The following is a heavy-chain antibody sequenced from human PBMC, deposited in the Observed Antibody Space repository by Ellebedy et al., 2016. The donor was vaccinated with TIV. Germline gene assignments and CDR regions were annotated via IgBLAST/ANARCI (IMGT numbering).Heavy chain of an antibody. Sequence: ASVKVSXXASGYTFTIYDINWVRQATGQGLEWMGWMNPNSGNTAYAQRFQGRVTMTRNTSISTAYMELSSLRSEDTAVYYCARSRRGSGSFIDYWGQGTLVTVSS. CDR1: GYTFTIYD. D-gene: IGHD1-26*01. J-gene: IGHJ4*02. CDR2: MNPNSGNT. V-gene: IGHV1-8*01. CDR3: ARSRRGSGSFIDY.